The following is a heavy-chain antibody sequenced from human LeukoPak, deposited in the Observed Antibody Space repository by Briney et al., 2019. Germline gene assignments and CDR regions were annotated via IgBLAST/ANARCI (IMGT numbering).Heavy chain of an antibody. CDR2: ISGSGGST. D-gene: IGHD2-15*01. CDR1: GFTFSSYA. V-gene: IGHV3-23*01. J-gene: IGHJ6*02. Sequence: PGGSLGLSCAASGFTFSSYAMSWVRQAPGKGLEWVSAISGSGGSTYYADSVKGRFTISRDNSKNTLYLQMNSLRAEDTAVYYCAKESLAATLYYYYGIDVWGQGTMVTVSS. CDR3: AKESLAATLYYYYGIDV.